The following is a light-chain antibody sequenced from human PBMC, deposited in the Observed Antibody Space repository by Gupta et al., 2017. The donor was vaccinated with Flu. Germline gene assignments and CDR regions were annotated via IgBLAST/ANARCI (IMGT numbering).Light chain of an antibody. J-gene: IGKJ3*01. Sequence: TLSLSPGERATLSCRASQSVNNYLAWYQKKPGQAPRLLIYDASNRATDIPARFSGSGDGTDFTLTISSLEPEDFAVYYCQQRSNGPPEVTFGHGTKVDFK. CDR2: DAS. CDR3: QQRSNGPPEVT. V-gene: IGKV3-11*01. CDR1: QSVNNY.